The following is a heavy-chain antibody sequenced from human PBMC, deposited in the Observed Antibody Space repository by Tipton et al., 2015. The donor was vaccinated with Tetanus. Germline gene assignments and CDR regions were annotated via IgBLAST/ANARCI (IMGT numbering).Heavy chain of an antibody. D-gene: IGHD6-13*01. V-gene: IGHV4-39*01. CDR3: AGGAWRGIAAVGTFPGY. CDR1: GDFITSTSYY. Sequence: TLSLTCTVSGDFITSTSYYWGWIRQAPGKGLEWIGAVENGGTAYYNPSLRSRVTISRDTSKNQVSLRLTSVTAADTAVYYCAGGAWRGIAAVGTFPGYWGQGTLVTVSS. CDR2: VENGGTA. J-gene: IGHJ4*02.